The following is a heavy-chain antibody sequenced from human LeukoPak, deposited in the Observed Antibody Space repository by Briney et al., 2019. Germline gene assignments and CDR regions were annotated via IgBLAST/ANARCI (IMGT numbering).Heavy chain of an antibody. CDR2: IYYSGST. J-gene: IGHJ4*02. D-gene: IGHD3-16*01. CDR1: GGSISSSSYY. CDR3: ARGIGAADF. Sequence: SSETLSLTCTVSGGSISSSSYYWGWIRQPPGKGLEWIGSIYYSGSTYYNPSLKSRVTISVDTSKNQFSLKLSSVTAADTAVYYCARGIGAADFWGQGILVTVSS. V-gene: IGHV4-39*01.